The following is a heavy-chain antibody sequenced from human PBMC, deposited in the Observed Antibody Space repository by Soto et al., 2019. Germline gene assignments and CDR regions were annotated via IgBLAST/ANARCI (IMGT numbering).Heavy chain of an antibody. D-gene: IGHD2-8*01. CDR3: ARDPYRVLMVNAPNLYGMDV. V-gene: IGHV1-18*01. J-gene: IGHJ6*02. CDR1: GYTFTTYD. CDR2: ISTYNGNT. Sequence: QVQLVQSGAEVKKPGASVKVSCKASGYTFTTYDISWVRQAPGQGLEWMGRISTYNGNTNYPQSLQGRLTMTTETSTTTAYMEVRSLRSDDTAVYYCARDPYRVLMVNAPNLYGMDVWGQGTTVTVSS.